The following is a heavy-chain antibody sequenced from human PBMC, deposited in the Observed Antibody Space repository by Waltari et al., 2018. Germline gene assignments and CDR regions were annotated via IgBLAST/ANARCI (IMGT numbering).Heavy chain of an antibody. D-gene: IGHD5-12*01. Sequence: QVQLQESGPGLVKPSQTLSLTCTVSGGSISSGSYYWSWIRQPAGKGLEWIGRIYTSGSTNYNPALKSRVTISVDTSKNQFSLKLSSVTAADTAVYYCARDPPDIVATPGIWGQGTLVTVSS. J-gene: IGHJ4*02. CDR2: IYTSGST. CDR1: GGSISSGSYY. V-gene: IGHV4-61*02. CDR3: ARDPPDIVATPGI.